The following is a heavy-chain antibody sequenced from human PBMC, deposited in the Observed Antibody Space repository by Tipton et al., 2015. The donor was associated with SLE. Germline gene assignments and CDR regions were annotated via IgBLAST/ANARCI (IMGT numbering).Heavy chain of an antibody. CDR2: IHHSGSS. CDR1: GGSISSGDHH. CDR3: ARGPPFMEWERNWFDP. J-gene: IGHJ5*02. V-gene: IGHV4-61*02. D-gene: IGHD3-3*02. Sequence: TLSLTCTVSGGSISSGDHHWSWIRQPAGKGLEWIGRIHHSGSSNYNPSLRSRVTISLDASKTQFSLELSSVTAADTAMYYCARGPPFMEWERNWFDPWGQGTQVTVSS.